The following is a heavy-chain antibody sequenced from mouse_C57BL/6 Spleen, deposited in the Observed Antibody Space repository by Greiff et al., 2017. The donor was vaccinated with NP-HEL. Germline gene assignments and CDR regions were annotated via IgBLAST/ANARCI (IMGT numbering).Heavy chain of an antibody. CDR1: GYAFTNYL. D-gene: IGHD2-3*01. CDR2: INPGSGGT. Sequence: QVQLQQSGAELVRPGTSVKVSCKASGYAFTNYLIEWVKQRPGQGLEWIGVINPGSGGTNYNEKFKGKATLTADKSSSTAYMQLSSLTSEDSAVYFCVSGYDLDYWGQGTTLTVSS. V-gene: IGHV1-54*01. J-gene: IGHJ2*01. CDR3: VSGYDLDY.